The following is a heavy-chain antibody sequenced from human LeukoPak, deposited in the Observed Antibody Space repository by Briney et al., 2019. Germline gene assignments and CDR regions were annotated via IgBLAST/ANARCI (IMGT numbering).Heavy chain of an antibody. V-gene: IGHV1-18*01. Sequence: ASVTVSCTASGYTFTSYGISWVRQAPGQGLEWMGWISAYNGNTNYAQKLQGRVTMTTDTSTSTAYMELRSLRSDDTAVYYCARDFFVALTPCDVWGQGTTVTVSS. CDR1: GYTFTSYG. J-gene: IGHJ6*02. CDR2: ISAYNGNT. CDR3: ARDFFVALTPCDV. D-gene: IGHD7-27*01.